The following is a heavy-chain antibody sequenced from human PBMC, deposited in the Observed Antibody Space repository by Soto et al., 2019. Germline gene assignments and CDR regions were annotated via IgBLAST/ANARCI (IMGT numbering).Heavy chain of an antibody. CDR2: ISYDGSTK. Sequence: QVQLVESGGGVVQPGRSLRLSCAASGFTFSSYGMHWVRQAPGKGLEWVAVISYDGSTKYYADSVKGRFTISRDNSKNTLYLQMDGLRCEHTGVYYCTKSEGRGTTNYHYYGMDVW. D-gene: IGHD1-1*01. V-gene: IGHV3-30*18. CDR3: TKSEGRGTTNYHYYGMDV. CDR1: GFTFSSYG. J-gene: IGHJ6*01.